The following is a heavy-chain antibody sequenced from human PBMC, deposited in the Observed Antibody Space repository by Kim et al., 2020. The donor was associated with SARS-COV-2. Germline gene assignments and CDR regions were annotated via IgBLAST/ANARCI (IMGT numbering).Heavy chain of an antibody. CDR3: ATFGFGIFGGPPPDY. V-gene: IGHV1-24*01. J-gene: IGHJ4*02. Sequence: QKFQGRVTMTEDTSTDTAYMELSSLRSEDTAVYYCATFGFGIFGGPPPDYWGQGTLVTVSS. D-gene: IGHD3-3*01.